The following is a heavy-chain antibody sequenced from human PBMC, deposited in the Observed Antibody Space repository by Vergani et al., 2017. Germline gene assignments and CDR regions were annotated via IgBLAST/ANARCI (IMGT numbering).Heavy chain of an antibody. CDR1: GFTFSDYA. CDR2: IRYDVSNK. CDR3: AKEAYGSGFDY. D-gene: IGHD6-19*01. J-gene: IGHJ4*02. Sequence: QVRLVESGRGVVQPGGSLRLSCAASGFTFSDYAMHWVRQAPGKGLEWVAFIRYDVSNKYYADSVKGRFTISRDNSKNTLYLQMNSLRAEDTAVYYCAKEAYGSGFDYWGQGTLVTVSS. V-gene: IGHV3-30*02.